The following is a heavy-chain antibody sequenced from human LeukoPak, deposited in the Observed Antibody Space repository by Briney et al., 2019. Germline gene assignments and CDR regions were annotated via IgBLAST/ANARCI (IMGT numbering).Heavy chain of an antibody. D-gene: IGHD3-10*01. CDR3: AKDRRLGVRGVIT. CDR2: ISDSGANT. Sequence: PGGSLRLSCAASGFTFSSYVMSWVRQAPGKGLEWVSLISDSGANTYYTDSVEGRFTISRDNSKNSLYLQMNSLRAEDTAVYYCAKDRRLGVRGVITWGQGTLVTVSS. CDR1: GFTFSSYV. J-gene: IGHJ5*02. V-gene: IGHV3-23*01.